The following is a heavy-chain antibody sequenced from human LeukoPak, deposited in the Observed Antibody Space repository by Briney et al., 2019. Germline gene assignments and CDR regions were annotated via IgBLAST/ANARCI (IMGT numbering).Heavy chain of an antibody. CDR3: VRSSSSHFSPDLNWFDH. J-gene: IGHJ5*02. D-gene: IGHD6-13*01. V-gene: IGHV3-23*01. Sequence: GGSLRLSCAASGFTLSSYVMAWVRQAPGKGLEWVSATSGGGDKSYHADSVKGRFTISRDNLKNTVSLQMNSLRVEDTAVYYCVRSSSSHFSPDLNWFDHWGNGTLVAVSS. CDR2: TSGGGDKS. CDR1: GFTLSSYV.